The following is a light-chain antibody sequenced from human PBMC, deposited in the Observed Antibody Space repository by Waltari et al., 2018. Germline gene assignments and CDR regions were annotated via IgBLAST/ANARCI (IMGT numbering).Light chain of an antibody. CDR3: QQRSSWPLT. J-gene: IGKJ4*01. V-gene: IGKV3-11*01. CDR2: DAS. Sequence: DILLTQSPATLSLSPGETATLSCRASQSVSSYLAWYQQKPGQAPRLLIYDASTRAGGVPARFSGSGSGTDFTLTISSLEPEDFAVYYCQQRSSWPLTFGGGTKVEIK. CDR1: QSVSSY.